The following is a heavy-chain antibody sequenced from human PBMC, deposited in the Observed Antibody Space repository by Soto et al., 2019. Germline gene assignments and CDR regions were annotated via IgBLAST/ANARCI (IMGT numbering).Heavy chain of an antibody. V-gene: IGHV4-61*08. D-gene: IGHD2-21*02. CDR2: MYNTGST. Sequence: SETLSLTCTVSGGSISSGDYYWSWIRQPPGKGLEWIGYMYNTGSTVYNPSFKSRVTISVDTSKNQFSLKLNSVTAADTAVYYCARDLWGYCGTDCYPLDVWGQGTTVTAP. J-gene: IGHJ6*02. CDR3: ARDLWGYCGTDCYPLDV. CDR1: GGSISSGDYY.